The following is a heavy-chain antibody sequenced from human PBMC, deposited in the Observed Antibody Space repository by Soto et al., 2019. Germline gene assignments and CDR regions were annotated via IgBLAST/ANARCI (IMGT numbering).Heavy chain of an antibody. CDR3: ARQGGYGFDF. CDR2: IHYRGRT. CDR1: GSSISTTHYL. V-gene: IGHV4-39*01. D-gene: IGHD5-18*01. J-gene: IGHJ4*02. Sequence: QLQLQESGPGLVTPSETLSLTCTVFGSSISTTHYLWGWVRQPPGKGLEWIGNIHYRGRTYYNPSLNGRVAISVTTSKNQFSLKLSSVTAADTAVYYCARQGGYGFDFWGQGNLVVVSS.